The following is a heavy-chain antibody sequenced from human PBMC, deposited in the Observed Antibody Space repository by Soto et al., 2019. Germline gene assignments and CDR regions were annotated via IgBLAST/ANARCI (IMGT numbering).Heavy chain of an antibody. J-gene: IGHJ6*02. Sequence: QVQLVESGGGVVQPGRSLRLSCAASGFTFSSYGMHWVRQAPGKGLEWVAVISYDGSNKCYADSVKGRFTISRDNSKNTLYLQMNSLRAEDTAVYYCAKSSCSSTSCYGTYYYYGMDVWGQRTTVTVSS. D-gene: IGHD2-2*01. CDR3: AKSSCSSTSCYGTYYYYGMDV. CDR1: GFTFSSYG. CDR2: ISYDGSNK. V-gene: IGHV3-30*18.